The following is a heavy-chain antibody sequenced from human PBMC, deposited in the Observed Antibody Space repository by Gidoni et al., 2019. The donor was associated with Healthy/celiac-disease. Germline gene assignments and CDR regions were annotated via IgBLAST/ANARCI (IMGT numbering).Heavy chain of an antibody. CDR3: ARVGVTPRYRGPEMIVVGDLPYYFDY. D-gene: IGHD3-22*01. V-gene: IGHV5-51*01. J-gene: IGHJ4*02. CDR2: IYPGDSDT. CDR1: GYSFTSYW. Sequence: EVQLVQSGAEVKKPGESLKISCKGSGYSFTSYWIGWGRPMPGKGLEWMGIIYPGDSDTRYSPSFQGQVTISADKSISTAYLQWSSLKASDTAMYYCARVGVTPRYRGPEMIVVGDLPYYFDYWGQGTLVTVSS.